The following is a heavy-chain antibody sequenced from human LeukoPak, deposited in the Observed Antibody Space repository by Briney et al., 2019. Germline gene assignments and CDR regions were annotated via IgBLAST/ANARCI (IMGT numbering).Heavy chain of an antibody. CDR1: RFAFNSFA. Sequence: PGGFLRLSCTASRFAFNSFAMHWVRQAPGKALEWVAVISYDETYKFYSDSVKGRFTISRDNSRNTLYLQMNSLRAEDTAVYYCAKLLYYYDSSQPYWGQGTLVTVSS. CDR2: ISYDETYK. CDR3: AKLLYYYDSSQPY. V-gene: IGHV3-30*18. J-gene: IGHJ4*02. D-gene: IGHD3-22*01.